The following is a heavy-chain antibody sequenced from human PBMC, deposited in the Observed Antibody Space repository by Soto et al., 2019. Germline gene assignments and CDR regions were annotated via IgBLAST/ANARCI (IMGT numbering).Heavy chain of an antibody. V-gene: IGHV1-8*01. D-gene: IGHD6-6*01. CDR2: MNPNSGNT. J-gene: IGHJ6*03. Sequence: QVQLVQSGAEVKKPGASVKVSCKASGYTFTSYDINWVRQATGQGLEWMGSMNPNSGNTGYAQKFQGRVTMTRNTSISTAYMELSSLRSEDTAVYYCARDCPGYSSSDYYYYYMDVWGKGTTVTVSS. CDR1: GYTFTSYD. CDR3: ARDCPGYSSSDYYYYYMDV.